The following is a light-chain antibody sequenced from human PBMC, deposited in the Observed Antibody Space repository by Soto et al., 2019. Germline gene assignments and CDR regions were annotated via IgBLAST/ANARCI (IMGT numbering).Light chain of an antibody. CDR3: SSYAGSNMV. V-gene: IGLV2-8*01. J-gene: IGLJ2*01. Sequence: QSALTQPPSASGSPGQSVTISCTGTSSDVGGYNYVSWYQQHPYKAPKLMIYEVSKRPSGVPDRFSGSKSGNTASLTVSGLQTEDEADYYCSSYAGSNMVFGGGTKLTVL. CDR2: EVS. CDR1: SSDVGGYNY.